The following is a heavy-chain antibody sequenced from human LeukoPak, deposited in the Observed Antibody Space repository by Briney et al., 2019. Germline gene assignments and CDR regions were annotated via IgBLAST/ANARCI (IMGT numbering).Heavy chain of an antibody. J-gene: IGHJ4*02. V-gene: IGHV3-21*01. CDR3: AIDRYSSGWYTFDY. Sequence: GGSLRLSCAASGFTFSSYWMSWVRQAPGKGLEWVSSISSSSSYISYADSVKGRFTISRDNAKNSLDLQMNSLGAEDTAVYYCAIDRYSSGWYTFDYWGQGTLVTVSS. D-gene: IGHD6-19*01. CDR1: GFTFSSYW. CDR2: ISSSSSYI.